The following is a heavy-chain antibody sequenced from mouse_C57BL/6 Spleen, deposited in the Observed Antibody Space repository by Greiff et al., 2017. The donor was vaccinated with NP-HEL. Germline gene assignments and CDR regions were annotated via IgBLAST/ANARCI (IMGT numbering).Heavy chain of an antibody. CDR3: ARCRVAYYFDY. CDR2: IDPEDGET. J-gene: IGHJ2*01. CDR1: GFNITDYY. D-gene: IGHD1-1*02. Sequence: VQLQQSGAELVKPGASVKLSCTASGFNITDYYMHWVKQRPEQGLEWIGRIDPEDGETKYAPQFQGKATITADTSSNTAYLQLSSLTSEDTAVYYCARCRVAYYFDYWGQGTTLTVSS. V-gene: IGHV14-2*01.